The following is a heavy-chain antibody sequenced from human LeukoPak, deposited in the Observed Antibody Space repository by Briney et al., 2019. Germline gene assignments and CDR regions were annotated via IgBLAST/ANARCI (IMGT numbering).Heavy chain of an antibody. V-gene: IGHV3-11*04. CDR2: ISRSGSTK. CDR3: ARRISSGGSYYMDV. CDR1: GFTFSDYN. Sequence: GGSLRLSCAASGFTFSDYNMRWIRQAPGKGLEWVSSISRSGSTKYYADSVKGRFTISRDNSKNTLYLQVGSLRAEDMAVYYCARRISSGGSYYMDVWGKGTTVTVSS. D-gene: IGHD3-16*01. J-gene: IGHJ6*03.